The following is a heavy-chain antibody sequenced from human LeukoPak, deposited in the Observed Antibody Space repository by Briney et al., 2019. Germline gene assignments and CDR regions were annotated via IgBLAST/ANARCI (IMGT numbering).Heavy chain of an antibody. J-gene: IGHJ6*02. CDR3: ARVDTGNYYYGMDV. CDR2: IYYSGST. V-gene: IGHV4-59*01. D-gene: IGHD1-14*01. Sequence: SETLSLTCTVSGGSISSYYWSWIRQPPGKGLEWIGYIYYSGSTNYNPSLKSRVTISVDTSKNQFSLKLSSVTAADTAVYYCARVDTGNYYYGMDVWGQGTTVTVSS. CDR1: GGSISSYY.